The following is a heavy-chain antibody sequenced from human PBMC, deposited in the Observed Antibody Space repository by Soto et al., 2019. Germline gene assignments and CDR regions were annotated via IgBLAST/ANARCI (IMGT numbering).Heavy chain of an antibody. CDR2: IYYSGST. D-gene: IGHD3-22*01. CDR1: GGSISSYY. Sequence: SETLSLTCTVSGGSISSYYWSWIRQPPGKGLEWIGYIYYSGSTNYNPSLKSRVTISVDTSKNQFSLKLSSVTAADTAVYYCARVRRIVVRGYYYYYGMDVWGQGTTVTVSS. V-gene: IGHV4-59*01. J-gene: IGHJ6*02. CDR3: ARVRRIVVRGYYYYYGMDV.